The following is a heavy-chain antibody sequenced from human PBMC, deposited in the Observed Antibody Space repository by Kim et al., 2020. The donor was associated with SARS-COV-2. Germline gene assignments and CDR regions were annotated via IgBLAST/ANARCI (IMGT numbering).Heavy chain of an antibody. J-gene: IGHJ4*02. V-gene: IGHV3-11*01. Sequence: YADSVKGRFTMSRDNAENSVYLQMDSLRGEDTAVYYCARLTNRAFDYWGQGTLVTVSS. CDR3: ARLTNRAFDY.